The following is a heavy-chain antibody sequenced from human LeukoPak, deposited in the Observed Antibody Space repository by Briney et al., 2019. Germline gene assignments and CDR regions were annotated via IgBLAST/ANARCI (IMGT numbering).Heavy chain of an antibody. D-gene: IGHD6-13*01. CDR3: AKDKQQLTHYYDYYMDV. CDR2: IRYDGSNK. CDR1: GFTFSSYG. V-gene: IGHV3-30*02. Sequence: GGSLRLSCSASGFTFSSYGMHWVRQAPGTGLEWVAFIRYDGSNKYYADSVKGRFTISRDNSKNTLYLQMNSLRAEDTAVYYCAKDKQQLTHYYDYYMDVWGKGTTVTVSS. J-gene: IGHJ6*03.